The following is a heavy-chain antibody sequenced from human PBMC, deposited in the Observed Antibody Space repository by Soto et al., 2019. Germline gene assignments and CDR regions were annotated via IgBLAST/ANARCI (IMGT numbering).Heavy chain of an antibody. D-gene: IGHD5-18*01. Sequence: QVQLVESGGGVVQPGRSLRLSCAASGFTFSSYGMHWVRQAPGKGLEWVAVISYDGSNKYYADSVKGRFTISRDNSKNTLYLKMTSLRAEDTAVHYCAKIGYSYGDAFDIWGQGTMVTVSS. CDR1: GFTFSSYG. CDR3: AKIGYSYGDAFDI. V-gene: IGHV3-30*18. CDR2: ISYDGSNK. J-gene: IGHJ3*02.